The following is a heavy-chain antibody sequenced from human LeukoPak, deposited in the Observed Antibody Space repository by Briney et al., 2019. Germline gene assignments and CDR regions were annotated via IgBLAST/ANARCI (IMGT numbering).Heavy chain of an antibody. D-gene: IGHD6-6*01. J-gene: IGHJ4*02. CDR1: GFSFSGHW. CDR2: ISPTGSTT. Sequence: GGSLRLSCTASGFSFSGHWMHWARQLPGKGLVWVSRISPTGSTTSYADSVKGRFTVARDNAKNTLYLQVNNLRAEDTAVYYCARGPNSNWSGLDFWGQGTLLTVSS. CDR3: ARGPNSNWSGLDF. V-gene: IGHV3-74*01.